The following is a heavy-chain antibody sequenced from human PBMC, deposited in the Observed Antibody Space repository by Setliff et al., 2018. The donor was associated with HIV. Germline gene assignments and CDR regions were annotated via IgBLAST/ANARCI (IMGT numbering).Heavy chain of an antibody. CDR2: IYYSGST. CDR3: ARGVGRFGVVTWFNP. CDR1: GGSISSSSYY. J-gene: IGHJ5*02. D-gene: IGHD3-3*01. V-gene: IGHV4-39*07. Sequence: SETLSLTCTVSGGSISSSSYYWGWIRQPPGKGLEWIGTIYYSGSTYYNTSLKSRVTISVDTSKNQFSLKLSSVTAADTAVYYCARGVGRFGVVTWFNPWGHGVLVTVS.